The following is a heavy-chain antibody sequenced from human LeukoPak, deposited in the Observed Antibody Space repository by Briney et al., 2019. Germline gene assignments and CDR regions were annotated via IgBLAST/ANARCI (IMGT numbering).Heavy chain of an antibody. J-gene: IGHJ5*02. Sequence: SETLSLTCTVSGGSISSYYWSWIRQPPGKGLEWLGYIYYSGSTNYNPSLKSRVTISVDTSKNQFSLKLSSVTAADTAVYYCARAAITMVRGAAGWFDPWGQGTLVTVSS. D-gene: IGHD3-10*01. CDR2: IYYSGST. CDR1: GGSISSYY. V-gene: IGHV4-59*01. CDR3: ARAAITMVRGAAGWFDP.